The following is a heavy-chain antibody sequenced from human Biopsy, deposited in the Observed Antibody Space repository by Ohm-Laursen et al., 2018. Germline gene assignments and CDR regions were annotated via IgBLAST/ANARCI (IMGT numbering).Heavy chain of an antibody. J-gene: IGHJ4*02. CDR3: AKDGGRSYGDYVYFDY. V-gene: IGHV3-23*01. D-gene: IGHD4-17*01. Sequence: SLRLSCSASGFLFDTFGMSWVRQAPGKGLEWVSTISGGGGDPYYAKSMKGRFTISKDKSENTLYLQMNRVRAEDTAVYYCAKDGGRSYGDYVYFDYWGQGSLVTVSS. CDR2: ISGGGGDP. CDR1: GFLFDTFG.